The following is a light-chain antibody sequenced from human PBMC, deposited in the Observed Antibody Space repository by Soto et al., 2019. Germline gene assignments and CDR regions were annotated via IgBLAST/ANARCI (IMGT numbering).Light chain of an antibody. V-gene: IGLV2-14*01. J-gene: IGLJ1*01. CDR2: EVS. CDR3: SSYTCRSINDV. Sequence: QSALTQPASVSGSPGQSITISCTGTSSDVGGYNYVSWYQQHPGKAPKLMIYEVSKRPSGVSNRFSGSKSGNTASLTISGLQVEDDADDYCSSYTCRSINDVFGTGTKLTVL. CDR1: SSDVGGYNY.